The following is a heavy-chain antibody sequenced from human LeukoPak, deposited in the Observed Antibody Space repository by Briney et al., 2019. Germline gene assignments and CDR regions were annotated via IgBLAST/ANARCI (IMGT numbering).Heavy chain of an antibody. V-gene: IGHV4-34*01. CDR1: GGSFSGYY. CDR2: INHSGST. Sequence: SETLSLTCAVYGGSFSGYYWSWIRQPPGKGLEWIGEINHSGSTNYNPSLKSRVTISVDTSKNQFSLKLSSVTAADTAVYYCARARVCSSTSCYPDYYYYMDVWGKGTTVTVSS. CDR3: ARARVCSSTSCYPDYYYYMDV. D-gene: IGHD2-2*01. J-gene: IGHJ6*03.